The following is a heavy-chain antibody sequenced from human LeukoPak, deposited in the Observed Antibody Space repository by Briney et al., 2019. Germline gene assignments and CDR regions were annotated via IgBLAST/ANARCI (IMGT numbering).Heavy chain of an antibody. CDR3: ARDGHGDGFLTGYSYFGMDG. V-gene: IGHV3-21*01. Sequence: GGSLRLSCAASGFTFSSYWMSWVRQAPGKGLEWVSSITISSNFIYYADSVKGRFTISRDNAKSSLFLQMNSLRAEDTAVYFCARDGHGDGFLTGYSYFGMDGWGQGTTVTASS. J-gene: IGHJ6*02. CDR1: GFTFSSYW. CDR2: ITISSNFI. D-gene: IGHD3-9*01.